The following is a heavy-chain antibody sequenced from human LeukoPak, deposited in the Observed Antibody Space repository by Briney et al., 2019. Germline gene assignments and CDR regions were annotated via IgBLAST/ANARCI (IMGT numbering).Heavy chain of an antibody. CDR2: IYSDGTT. D-gene: IGHD6-25*01. J-gene: IGHJ4*02. CDR3: ARKTAAFYY. CDR1: AFTVSNNY. Sequence: GGSLRLSCAASAFTVSNNYMDWVRQAPGKGLEWVSIIYSDGTTYYADSVKGRFTISRDNSKNTLYLQMNSLRAEDTAVYYCARKTAAFYYWGQGTLVTVSS. V-gene: IGHV3-53*01.